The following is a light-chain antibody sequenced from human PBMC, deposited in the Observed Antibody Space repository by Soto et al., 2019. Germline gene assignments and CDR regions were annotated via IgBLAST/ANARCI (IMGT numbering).Light chain of an antibody. CDR3: QKYNSAPFT. V-gene: IGKV3-11*01. J-gene: IGKJ3*01. CDR2: DAS. Sequence: EVVLTQSPDTLSLSPGERATLSCRASQSVSSFLAWYQQKPGQAPRLLIYDASNRATGIPARFSGSGSGTDFTLTISSLEPEDFATYYCQKYNSAPFTFGPGTKVDIK. CDR1: QSVSSF.